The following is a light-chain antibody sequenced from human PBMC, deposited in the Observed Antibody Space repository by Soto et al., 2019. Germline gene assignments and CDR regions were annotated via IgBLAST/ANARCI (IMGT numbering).Light chain of an antibody. CDR2: WAS. CDR1: QSVLYSSNNKNY. J-gene: IGKJ2*01. V-gene: IGKV4-1*01. Sequence: DIVMTQSPDSLAVSLRERATISCKSSQSVLYSSNNKNYLAWYQQKPGQPPKLLIYWASTRESGVPDRFSGSGSGTDFTLTISSLQAEDVAVYYCQQYYTTPPMYTFGQGTK. CDR3: QQYYTTPPMYT.